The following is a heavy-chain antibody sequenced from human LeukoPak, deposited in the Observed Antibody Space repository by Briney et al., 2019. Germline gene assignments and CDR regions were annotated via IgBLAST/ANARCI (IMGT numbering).Heavy chain of an antibody. J-gene: IGHJ4*02. Sequence: GGSLRLSCAASGFTFSSYAMSWVRQAPGKGLEWVSGIGSNGVNRYYADSAKGRFTISRDNSKNTVYLQMNSLRAEDTALYYCVRAYTTSGTYSEPWGQGTLVTVSS. CDR3: VRAYTTSGTYSEP. CDR2: IGSNGVNR. V-gene: IGHV3-23*01. CDR1: GFTFSSYA. D-gene: IGHD1/OR15-1a*01.